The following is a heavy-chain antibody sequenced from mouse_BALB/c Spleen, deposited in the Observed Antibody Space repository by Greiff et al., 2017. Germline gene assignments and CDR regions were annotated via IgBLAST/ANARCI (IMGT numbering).Heavy chain of an antibody. CDR3: SLLWDGFAY. J-gene: IGHJ3*01. D-gene: IGHD4-1*01. CDR2: ISSGGST. CDR1: GFTFSSYA. Sequence: EVHLVESGGGLVKPGGSLKLSCAASGFTFSSYAMSWVRQTPEKRLEWVASISSGGSTYYPDSVKGRFTISRDNARNILYLQMSSRRSEDTAMYYCSLLWDGFAYWGQGTLVTVSA. V-gene: IGHV5-6-5*01.